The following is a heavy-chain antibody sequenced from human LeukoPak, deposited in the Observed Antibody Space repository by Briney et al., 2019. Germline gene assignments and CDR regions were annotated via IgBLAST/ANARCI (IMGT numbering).Heavy chain of an antibody. Sequence: PGGSLRLSCAASGFTFSSYWMSWVRQAPGKGLAWVANISQDGSDKYYVDSVKGRFTISRDNAKNSLYLQMNSLRAEDTAVYYCARDGGYSYGSDYWGQGTLVTVSS. CDR2: ISQDGSDK. CDR3: ARDGGYSYGSDY. J-gene: IGHJ4*02. CDR1: GFTFSSYW. V-gene: IGHV3-7*01. D-gene: IGHD5-18*01.